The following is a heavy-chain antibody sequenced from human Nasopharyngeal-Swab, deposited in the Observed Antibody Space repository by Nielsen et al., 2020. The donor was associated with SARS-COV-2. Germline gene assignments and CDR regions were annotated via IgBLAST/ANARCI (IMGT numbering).Heavy chain of an antibody. D-gene: IGHD1-26*01. Sequence: GESLKISCAASGFTFSSHWMHWVRRAPGKGLVWVSRINCDGTRITYADSVKGRFTISRDNAKSTLYVQMYSLRAEDTAIYYCARDPATVGPTRDGMDVWGQGTTVTVSS. CDR3: ARDPATVGPTRDGMDV. V-gene: IGHV3-74*03. CDR2: INCDGTRI. J-gene: IGHJ6*02. CDR1: GFTFSSHW.